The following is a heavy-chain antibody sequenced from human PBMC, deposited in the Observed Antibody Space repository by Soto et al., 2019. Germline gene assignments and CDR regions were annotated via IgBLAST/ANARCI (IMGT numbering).Heavy chain of an antibody. J-gene: IGHJ4*02. D-gene: IGHD3-16*01. V-gene: IGHV4-4*07. CDR2: LYTRGTT. CDR3: AKGGTYYFDS. CDR1: VASISNSY. Sequence: SETLSLTCSVSVASISNSYWSWIRQSAGKGLEWIGRLYTRGTTDYNPSLKSRVTMSIDTPKNRVSLSLTSVTAADTAVYYCAKGGTYYFDSWGQGIVVTVSS.